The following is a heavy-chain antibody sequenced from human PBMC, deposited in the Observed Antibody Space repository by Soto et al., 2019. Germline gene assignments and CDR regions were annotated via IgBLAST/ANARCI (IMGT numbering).Heavy chain of an antibody. J-gene: IGHJ4*02. D-gene: IGHD3-3*01. Sequence: QVQLQESGPGLVKPSQTLSLTCTVSGGSISSGGYYWSWIRQHPGKGLEWIGYIYYSGSTYYNPSLKSRVTISVDTSKHPFSLKLSSVTAADTAVYYCARDRGDFWSGYYRRYFDYWGQGTLVTVSS. CDR3: ARDRGDFWSGYYRRYFDY. V-gene: IGHV4-31*03. CDR2: IYYSGST. CDR1: GGSISSGGYY.